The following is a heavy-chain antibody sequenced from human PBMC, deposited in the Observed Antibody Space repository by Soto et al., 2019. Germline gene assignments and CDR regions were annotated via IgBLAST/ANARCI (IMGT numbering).Heavy chain of an antibody. J-gene: IGHJ6*03. V-gene: IGHV3-7*01. CDR2: IKQDGSEK. CDR1: GFTFSSYW. Sequence: GGSLRLSCAASGFTFSSYWMSWVRQAPGKGLEWVANIKQDGSEKYYVDSVKGRFTISRDNAKNSLYLQMNSLRAEDTAVYYCARDGGRFLVYYYMDVWGKGTTVTVSS. CDR3: ARDGGRFLVYYYMDV. D-gene: IGHD3-3*01.